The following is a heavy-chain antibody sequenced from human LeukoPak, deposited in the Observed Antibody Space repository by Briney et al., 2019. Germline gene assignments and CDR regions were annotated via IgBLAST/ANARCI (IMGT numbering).Heavy chain of an antibody. V-gene: IGHV3-23*01. J-gene: IGHJ4*02. CDR2: ISGGGGST. CDR3: ARAMTTVWNGLATQDY. D-gene: IGHD4-17*01. Sequence: PGGSLRLSCAASGFTFTSYSMNWVRQAPGKGLEWVSTISGGGGSTYYADSVKGRFTISRDNSKNTLYLQMNSLRAEDTAVYYCARAMTTVWNGLATQDYWGQGTLVTVSS. CDR1: GFTFTSYS.